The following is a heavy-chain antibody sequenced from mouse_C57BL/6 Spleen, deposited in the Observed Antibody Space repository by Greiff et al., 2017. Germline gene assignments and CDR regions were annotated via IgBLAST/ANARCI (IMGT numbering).Heavy chain of an antibody. CDR2: IWSGGST. J-gene: IGHJ4*01. D-gene: IGHD2-5*01. V-gene: IGHV2-2*01. CDR3: ARKGYYSNYDAMDY. CDR1: GFSFTSYG. Sequence: VQLQQSGPGLVQPSQSLSITCTVSGFSFTSYGVHWVRQSPGKGLEWMGVIWSGGSTDYNAAFISRLSISKDNSKSQVFLQMNSLQADDTAIYYCARKGYYSNYDAMDYWGQGTSVTVSS.